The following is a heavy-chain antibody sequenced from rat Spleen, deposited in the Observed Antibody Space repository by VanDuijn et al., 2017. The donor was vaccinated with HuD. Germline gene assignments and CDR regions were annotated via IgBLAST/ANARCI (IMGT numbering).Heavy chain of an antibody. CDR1: GFTFNNYW. CDR2: IAFDGIGT. V-gene: IGHV5-31*01. J-gene: IGHJ2*01. CDR3: TTDHKGQGYFDY. Sequence: EVQLVESGGGLVQPGRSLKLSCVVSGFTFNNYWMTWIRQAPTKGLEWVATIAFDGIGTYYRDSVKGRFTISRDNAKNTQYLQMDSLRSEDTATYYCTTDHKGQGYFDYWGQGVMVTVSS.